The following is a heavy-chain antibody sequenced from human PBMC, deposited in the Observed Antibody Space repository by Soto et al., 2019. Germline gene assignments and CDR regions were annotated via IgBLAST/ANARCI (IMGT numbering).Heavy chain of an antibody. CDR2: IYYSGRT. V-gene: IGHV4-59*01. CDR1: GGSISSYY. J-gene: IGHJ4*02. CDR3: ARARGGYFAY. Sequence: SETLSLTCTVSGGSISSYYWSWIRQPPGKGLEWIGYIYYSGRTNYNPSLKSRVTISADTSKNQFSLKLSSVTAADTAVYYCARARGGYFAYWGQGTLVTVSS.